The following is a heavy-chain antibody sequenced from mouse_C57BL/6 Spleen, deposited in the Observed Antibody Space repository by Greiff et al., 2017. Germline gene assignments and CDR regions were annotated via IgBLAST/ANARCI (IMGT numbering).Heavy chain of an antibody. CDR1: GFTFSSYG. Sequence: EVKLVESGGDLVKPGGSLKLSCAASGFTFSSYGMSWVRQTPDKRLEWVATISSGGSYTYYPDTVKGRFPISRDNAKNTLYLQMRSLKSEDTAMYYCARQRDYYGSNWYFDVWGTGTTVTVSS. CDR3: ARQRDYYGSNWYFDV. V-gene: IGHV5-6*01. D-gene: IGHD1-1*01. J-gene: IGHJ1*03. CDR2: ISSGGSYT.